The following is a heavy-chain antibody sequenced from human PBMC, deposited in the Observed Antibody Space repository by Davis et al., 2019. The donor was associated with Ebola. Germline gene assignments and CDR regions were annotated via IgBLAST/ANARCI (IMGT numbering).Heavy chain of an antibody. V-gene: IGHV3-74*01. Sequence: GEFLKISCAASGFTFSNYAMSWVRQAPGKGLVWVSRINSDGSSTSYADSVKGRFTISRDNAKNTLYLQMNSLRAEDTAVYYCARDLKYSSSSARYWGQGTLVTVSS. CDR3: ARDLKYSSSSARY. J-gene: IGHJ4*02. CDR1: GFTFSNYA. CDR2: INSDGSST. D-gene: IGHD6-6*01.